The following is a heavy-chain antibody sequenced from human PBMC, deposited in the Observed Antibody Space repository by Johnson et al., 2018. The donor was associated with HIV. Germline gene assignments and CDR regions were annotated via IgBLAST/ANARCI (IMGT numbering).Heavy chain of an antibody. Sequence: VQLVESGGGLVQPGGSLRLSCAASGFTFSNHHMTWVRQAPGKGLEWVANINRDGSDKYYVDSVKGRFTITRDNAQDSLYLQMNSLRTEDTAVYSCARDLRFDRLVQGRVIISGVFDMWGQGTVVHVSS. CDR1: GFTFSNHH. V-gene: IGHV3-7*01. CDR3: ARDLRFDRLVQGRVIISGVFDM. CDR2: INRDGSDK. D-gene: IGHD3-10*01. J-gene: IGHJ3*02.